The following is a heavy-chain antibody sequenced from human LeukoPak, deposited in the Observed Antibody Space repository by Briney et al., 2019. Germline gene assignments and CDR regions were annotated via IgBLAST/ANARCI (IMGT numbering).Heavy chain of an antibody. J-gene: IGHJ3*01. Sequence: SCKVSGYTLTELSMHWFRQAPGKGLEWVAVIWSDGNNRFYADSVKGRFTFSRDNSKNTLSLQMNSLRAEDTAVYHCVKERGPCDAFDLWGQGTMVTVSS. CDR3: VKERGPCDAFDL. CDR2: IWSDGNNR. CDR1: GYTLTELS. V-gene: IGHV3-33*06.